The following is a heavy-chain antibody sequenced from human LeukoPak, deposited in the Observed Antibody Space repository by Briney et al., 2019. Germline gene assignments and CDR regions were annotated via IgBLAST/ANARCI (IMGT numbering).Heavy chain of an antibody. CDR2: INPSSGGT. J-gene: IGHJ4*02. V-gene: IGHV1-2*02. CDR1: GYTFTAFF. Sequence: ASVKVSCKASGYTFTAFFMHWVRQAPGQGLELMGWINPSSGGTNYAQKFQGRVTMTRDTSISTAYVELSSLRSDDTATYYCARVVYGSRLFDSWGQGTLVTVSS. CDR3: ARVVYGSRLFDS. D-gene: IGHD6-13*01.